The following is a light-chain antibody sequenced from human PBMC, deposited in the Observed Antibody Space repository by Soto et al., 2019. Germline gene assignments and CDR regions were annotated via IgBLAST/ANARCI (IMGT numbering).Light chain of an antibody. CDR1: QSVIRNY. Sequence: ESVLTQSPGTLSLSPGERATLSCRTSQSVIRNYLAWYQQTPGRSPRLLIYGASNRATGIPDRFSGSGSGTDFTRTISGLEAEDFAVYYCQEYIQWPPGMFGPGTTVDIK. CDR3: QEYIQWPPGM. CDR2: GAS. J-gene: IGKJ1*01. V-gene: IGKV3-20*01.